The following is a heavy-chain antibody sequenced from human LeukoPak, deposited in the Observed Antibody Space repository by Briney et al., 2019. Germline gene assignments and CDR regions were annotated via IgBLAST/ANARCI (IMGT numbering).Heavy chain of an antibody. V-gene: IGHV1-2*06. Sequence: ASVKVSCKASGGTFSSYAISWVRQAPGQGLEWMGRINPNSGGTNYAQKFQGRVTMTRDTSISTAYMELSRLRSDDTAVYYCARAPPYYYGSGTDYWGQGTLVTVSS. CDR1: GGTFSSYA. D-gene: IGHD3-10*01. CDR3: ARAPPYYYGSGTDY. J-gene: IGHJ4*02. CDR2: INPNSGGT.